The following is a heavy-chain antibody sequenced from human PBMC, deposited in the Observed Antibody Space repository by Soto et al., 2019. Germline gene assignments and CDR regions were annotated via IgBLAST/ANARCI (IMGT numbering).Heavy chain of an antibody. D-gene: IGHD6-19*01. Sequence: PGESLKISCKGSGYSFTSYWISWVRQMPGKGLEWMGRIDPSDSYTNYSPSFQGHVTISADKSISTAYLQWSSLKASDTAMYYCARTGPHAGYSSGWYETPLDYWGQGTLVTVSS. CDR1: GYSFTSYW. CDR3: ARTGPHAGYSSGWYETPLDY. CDR2: IDPSDSYT. V-gene: IGHV5-10-1*01. J-gene: IGHJ4*02.